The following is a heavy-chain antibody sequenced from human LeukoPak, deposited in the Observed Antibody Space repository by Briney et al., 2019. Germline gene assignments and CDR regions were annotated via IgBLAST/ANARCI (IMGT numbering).Heavy chain of an antibody. CDR2: ISSSSSYI. Sequence: GRSLRLSCAVSGFTFSSYAMHWVRQAPGKGLEWVSSISSSSSYIYYADSVKGRFTISRDNAKNSLYLQMNSLRAEDTAVYYCAREHGSGWYGYWGQGTLVTVSS. J-gene: IGHJ4*02. D-gene: IGHD6-19*01. V-gene: IGHV3-21*01. CDR3: AREHGSGWYGY. CDR1: GFTFSSYA.